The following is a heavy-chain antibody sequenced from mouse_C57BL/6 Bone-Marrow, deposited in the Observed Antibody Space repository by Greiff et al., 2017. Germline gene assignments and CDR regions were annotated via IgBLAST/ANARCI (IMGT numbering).Heavy chain of an antibody. V-gene: IGHV5-12*01. CDR2: ISNGGGST. Sequence: EVMLVESGGGLVQPGGSLKLSCAASGFTFSDYYMYWVRQTPEKRLEWVAYISNGGGSTYYPDTVKGRFTISRDNAKNTLYLQMSRLKSEDTAMYYCARRGDTVADWYFDVWGTGTTVTVSS. D-gene: IGHD1-1*01. CDR1: GFTFSDYY. CDR3: ARRGDTVADWYFDV. J-gene: IGHJ1*03.